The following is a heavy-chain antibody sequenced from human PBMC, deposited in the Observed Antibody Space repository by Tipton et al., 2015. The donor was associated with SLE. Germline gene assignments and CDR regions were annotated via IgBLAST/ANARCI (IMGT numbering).Heavy chain of an antibody. CDR3: ATGYDFQTGWFQH. J-gene: IGHJ1*01. CDR2: INHSGST. V-gene: IGHV4-34*01. D-gene: IGHD5-12*01. Sequence: GLVKPSETPSLTCAVYGGSFSGYYWSWIRQPPGKGLEWIGEINHSGSTNYNPSLKSRVTISVDTSKNQFSLKLSSVTAADTAVYYCATGYDFQTGWFQHWGQGTLVTVSS. CDR1: GGSFSGYY.